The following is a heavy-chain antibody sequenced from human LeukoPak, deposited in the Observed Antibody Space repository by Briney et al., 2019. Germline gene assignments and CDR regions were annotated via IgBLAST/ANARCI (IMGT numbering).Heavy chain of an antibody. CDR1: GGTFSSYA. Sequence: APVKVSCKASGGTFSSYAISWVRQAPGQGLEWMGRIIPILGIANYAQKFQGRVTITADKSTSTAYMELSSLRSEDTAVYYCARDEDYGGNHNWFDPWGQGTLVTVSS. CDR2: IIPILGIA. V-gene: IGHV1-69*04. J-gene: IGHJ5*02. CDR3: ARDEDYGGNHNWFDP. D-gene: IGHD4-23*01.